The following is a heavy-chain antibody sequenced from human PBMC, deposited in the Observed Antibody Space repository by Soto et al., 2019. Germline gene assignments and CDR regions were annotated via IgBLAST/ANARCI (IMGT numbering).Heavy chain of an antibody. V-gene: IGHV3-48*02. Sequence: EVQLVESGGGLVQPGGSLRLSCAASGFTFSGFSMNWVRQAPGKGLEWVSYSSSSSSSTHYADSVKGRFTISRDNAKNSLYLQMNSLRDEDTAVYYCAREGTYCAPSHWYFFLWGRGTLVTVSS. D-gene: IGHD1-26*01. J-gene: IGHJ2*01. CDR1: GFTFSGFS. CDR2: SSSSSSST. CDR3: AREGTYCAPSHWYFFL.